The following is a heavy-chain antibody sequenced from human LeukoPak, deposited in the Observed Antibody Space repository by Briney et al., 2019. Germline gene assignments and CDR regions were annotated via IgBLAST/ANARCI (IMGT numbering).Heavy chain of an antibody. CDR2: IYYSGST. CDR1: GGSISSSSYY. V-gene: IGHV4-39*01. CDR3: ARPDYGDEHFDY. J-gene: IGHJ4*02. D-gene: IGHD4-17*01. Sequence: PSETLSLTCTVSGGSISSSSYYWGWIRQPPGKGLEWIGSIYYSGSTYYNPSLKSRVTISVDTSKNQFSLKLSSVTAADTAVYYCARPDYGDEHFDYWGQGTLVPVSS.